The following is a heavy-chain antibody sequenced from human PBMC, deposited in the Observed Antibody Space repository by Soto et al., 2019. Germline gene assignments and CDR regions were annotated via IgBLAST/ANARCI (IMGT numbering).Heavy chain of an antibody. V-gene: IGHV1-3*01. CDR1: GYTFTSYA. J-gene: IGHJ5*02. D-gene: IGHD6-13*01. CDR2: INAGNGNT. CDR3: ARGLAAAGTIGWFDP. Sequence: ASVKVSCKASGYTFTSYAIHWVRQAPGQGLEWMGWINAGNGNTKYSQNFQGRVDITRDTSASTAYMELNSLRSEDTAIYYCARGLAAAGTIGWFDPWGQGTLVTVSS.